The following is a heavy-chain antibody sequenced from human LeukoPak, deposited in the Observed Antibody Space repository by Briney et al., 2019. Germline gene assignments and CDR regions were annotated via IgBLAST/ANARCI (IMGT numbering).Heavy chain of an antibody. CDR2: IKQDGSQI. CDR1: GFTFSSYW. Sequence: GGSLRLSCATSGFTFSSYWMSWVRRAPGKVLEWAANIKQDGSQIFYVDSVKGRFTISRDTAKNSLSLQMNNLRAEDTAVYYCAREYCSGTSCYGYFDYWGQGTLVTVSS. D-gene: IGHD2-2*01. V-gene: IGHV3-7*01. CDR3: AREYCSGTSCYGYFDY. J-gene: IGHJ4*02.